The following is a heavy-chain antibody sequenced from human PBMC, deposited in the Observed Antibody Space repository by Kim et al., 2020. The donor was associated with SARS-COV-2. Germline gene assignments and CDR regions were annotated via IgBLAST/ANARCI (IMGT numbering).Heavy chain of an antibody. CDR2: IYYSGST. V-gene: IGHV4-30-4*01. CDR1: GGSISSGDYY. D-gene: IGHD2-21*02. Sequence: SETLSLTCTVSGGSISSGDYYWSWIRQPPGKGLEWIGYIYYSGSTYYNPSLKSRVTISVDTSKNQFSLKLSSVTAADTAVYYCARLPYLYCGGDCYIDYWGQGTLVTVSS. J-gene: IGHJ4*02. CDR3: ARLPYLYCGGDCYIDY.